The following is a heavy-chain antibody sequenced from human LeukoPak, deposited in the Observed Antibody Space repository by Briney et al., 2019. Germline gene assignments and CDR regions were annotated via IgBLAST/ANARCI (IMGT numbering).Heavy chain of an antibody. CDR3: AKEVATIGYYMDV. Sequence: GFLRLPCAASGFTFRSYGMSWVRPAPGKGLEWVSVISGSDGSTYYADSVKGRFTISRDNSKNTLYLQMNSLRAEDTAVYYCAKEVATIGYYMDVWGKGTTVTISS. D-gene: IGHD5-12*01. J-gene: IGHJ6*03. CDR2: ISGSDGST. V-gene: IGHV3-23*01. CDR1: GFTFRSYG.